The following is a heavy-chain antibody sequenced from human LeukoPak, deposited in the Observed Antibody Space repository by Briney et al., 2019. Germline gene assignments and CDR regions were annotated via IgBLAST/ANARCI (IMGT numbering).Heavy chain of an antibody. D-gene: IGHD5-24*01. V-gene: IGHV3-23*01. CDR2: ISGSGDFT. Sequence: GGSLRLSCAASGFTFESSAMSWVRQAPGKGLEWVSDISGSGDFTYYADSVKGRFTISRDKSKNTLYLQMNSLRAEDTAVYYCAKDGARDGYNYPDYWGQGTLVTVSS. J-gene: IGHJ4*02. CDR1: GFTFESSA. CDR3: AKDGARDGYNYPDY.